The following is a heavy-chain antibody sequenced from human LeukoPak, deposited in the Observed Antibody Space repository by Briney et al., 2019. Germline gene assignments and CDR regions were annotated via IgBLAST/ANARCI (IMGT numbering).Heavy chain of an antibody. V-gene: IGHV3-30-3*02. D-gene: IGHD3-22*01. J-gene: IGHJ4*02. CDR3: AKLSPWRYYDSSGYGYYSDY. CDR1: GFTFSSYT. Sequence: GGSLRLSCAASGFTFSSYTMHWVRQAPGKGLEWVAVISYEGSNKYYADSVKGRFSISRDNSKNTLYLQMNGLRPEDTAVYYCAKLSPWRYYDSSGYGYYSDYWGQGSLVTVSS. CDR2: ISYEGSNK.